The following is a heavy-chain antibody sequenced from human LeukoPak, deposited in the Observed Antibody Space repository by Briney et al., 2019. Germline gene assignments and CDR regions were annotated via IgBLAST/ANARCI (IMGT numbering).Heavy chain of an antibody. CDR2: IYYSGST. J-gene: IGHJ4*02. CDR3: ARLSTTVANDY. CDR1: GDSISDYY. D-gene: IGHD4-23*01. Sequence: SETLSLTCTVSGDSISDYYWSWIRQPPGKGLEWIGYIYYSGSTNYNPSLKTRVTISVDTSKNQFSLKLRSVTAADTAVYYCARLSTTVANDYWGQGTLVTVSS. V-gene: IGHV4-59*08.